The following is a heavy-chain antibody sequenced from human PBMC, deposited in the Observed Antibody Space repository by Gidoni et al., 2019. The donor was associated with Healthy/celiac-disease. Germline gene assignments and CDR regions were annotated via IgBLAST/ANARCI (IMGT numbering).Heavy chain of an antibody. CDR2: ISSSSSYT. CDR3: ARSPRYFDWVTAGEYYYYGMDV. CDR1: GFTFSDYY. D-gene: IGHD3-9*01. Sequence: QVQLVESGGGLVKPGGSLRLSCAASGFTFSDYYMSWTRQAPGKGLEWVSYISSSSSYTNYADSVKGRFTISRDNAKNSLYLQMNSLRAEDTAVYYCARSPRYFDWVTAGEYYYYGMDVWGQGTTVTVSS. V-gene: IGHV3-11*05. J-gene: IGHJ6*02.